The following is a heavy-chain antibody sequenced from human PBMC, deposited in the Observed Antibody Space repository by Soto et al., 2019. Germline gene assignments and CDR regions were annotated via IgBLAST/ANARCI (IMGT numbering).Heavy chain of an antibody. CDR2: LYWDDDK. CDR3: AFRQEYRGSWVSGWFDP. Sequence: QITLKESGPTVVKPTQTLTLTCTFSGFSLSTSGVGVGWIRQPPGKALEWLALLYWDDDKRYSPSLKNRLTINKDTPRNQGVLTMTNMDPVDTATYSCAFRQEYRGSWVSGWFDPWGQGTLVTVSS. J-gene: IGHJ5*02. CDR1: GFSLSTSGVG. D-gene: IGHD6-13*01. V-gene: IGHV2-5*02.